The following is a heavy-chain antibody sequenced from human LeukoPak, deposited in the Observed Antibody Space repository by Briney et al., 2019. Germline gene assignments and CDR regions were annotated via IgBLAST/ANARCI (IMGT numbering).Heavy chain of an antibody. CDR1: GDSISKYY. J-gene: IGHJ4*02. V-gene: IGHV4-59*01. Sequence: SETLSLTXTASGDSISKYYWSWIRQPPGKGLEWIGYIYYSGSTNYNPSLKSRVTMSVDTSKNQFSLKLTSVTAADTALYYCARELKVGNTGYYLDYWGQGTLVTVSP. CDR2: IYYSGST. D-gene: IGHD2/OR15-2a*01. CDR3: ARELKVGNTGYYLDY.